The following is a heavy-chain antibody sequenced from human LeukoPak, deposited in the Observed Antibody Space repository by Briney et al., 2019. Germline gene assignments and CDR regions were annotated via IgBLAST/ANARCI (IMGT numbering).Heavy chain of an antibody. CDR3: ARDRVADSGYDHGAFDI. V-gene: IGHV3-21*01. CDR1: GFTFSSYS. D-gene: IGHD5-12*01. CDR2: ISSSSSYI. J-gene: IGHJ3*02. Sequence: GGSLRLSCAASGFTFSSYSMNWVRQAPGKGLEWVSSISSSSSYIYYADSVKGRFTISRDNAKNSLYLQMNSLRAEDTAVYYCARDRVADSGYDHGAFDIWGQGTMVTVSS.